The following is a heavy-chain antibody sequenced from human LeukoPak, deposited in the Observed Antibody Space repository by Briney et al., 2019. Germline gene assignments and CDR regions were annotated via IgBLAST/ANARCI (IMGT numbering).Heavy chain of an antibody. D-gene: IGHD4-17*01. J-gene: IGHJ5*02. CDR3: ARGLYYGDYVFGFDP. V-gene: IGHV1-8*01. CDR2: MNPNSGNT. CDR1: RYTFTSYD. Sequence: ASVKVSCKASRYTFTSYDINWVRQATGQGLEWVGWMNPNSGNTGYAQKFQGRVTMTRNTSISTAYMELSSLRSEDTAVYYCARGLYYGDYVFGFDPWGQGTLVTVSS.